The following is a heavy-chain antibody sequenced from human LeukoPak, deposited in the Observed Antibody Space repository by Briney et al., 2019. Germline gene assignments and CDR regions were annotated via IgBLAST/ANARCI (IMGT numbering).Heavy chain of an antibody. V-gene: IGHV4-59*11. CDR1: GGSISTHY. CDR3: ARRGVSGSWYFFDY. Sequence: SETLSLTCTVSGGSISTHYWSWIRQPPGRGLEWIGYIYHTGSTNLHPSLKSRVTISVDTSKNQFSLKLSSVTAADTAVYYCARRGVSGSWYFFDYWGQGTLIT. J-gene: IGHJ4*02. D-gene: IGHD6-13*01. CDR2: IYHTGST.